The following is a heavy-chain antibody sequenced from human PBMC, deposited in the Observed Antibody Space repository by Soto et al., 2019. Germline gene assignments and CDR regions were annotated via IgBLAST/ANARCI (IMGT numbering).Heavy chain of an antibody. Sequence: ESLKISCKGSGYTFTSYWIGWVRQMPGKGLEWMGIIYPGDSDTRYSPSFQGQVTISADKSISTAYLQWSSLKASDTAMYYCARRLYDTSGYYTYSFDYWGQGTLVTVSS. V-gene: IGHV5-51*01. CDR3: ARRLYDTSGYYTYSFDY. J-gene: IGHJ4*02. CDR2: IYPGDSDT. D-gene: IGHD3-22*01. CDR1: GYTFTSYW.